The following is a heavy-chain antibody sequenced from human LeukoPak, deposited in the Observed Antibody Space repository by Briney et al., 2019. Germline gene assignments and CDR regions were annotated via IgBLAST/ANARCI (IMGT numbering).Heavy chain of an antibody. V-gene: IGHV3-21*04. Sequence: ETLSLTCTVSGGSISSSSYYWGWIRQPPGKGLEWVSSISSSSSYIYYADSVKGRFTISRDNSKNTLYLQMNSLRAEDTAVYYCAKDEGPYYFDYWGQGTLVTVSS. CDR2: ISSSSSYI. J-gene: IGHJ4*02. CDR1: GGSISSSSYY. CDR3: AKDEGPYYFDY.